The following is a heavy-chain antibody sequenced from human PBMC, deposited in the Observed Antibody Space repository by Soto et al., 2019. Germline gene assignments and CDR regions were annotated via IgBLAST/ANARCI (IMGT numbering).Heavy chain of an antibody. CDR2: IIPICGTA. CDR1: GGTFSSYA. Sequence: QVQLVQSGAEVKKPGSSVKVSCKASGGTFSSYAISWVRQAPGQGLEWMGGIIPICGTANYAQKFQGRVTITADESTSTADMELSSLRSQDTAVYYCARRDGYNLVFDYWGQGTLVTASS. D-gene: IGHD5-12*01. J-gene: IGHJ4*02. V-gene: IGHV1-69*01. CDR3: ARRDGYNLVFDY.